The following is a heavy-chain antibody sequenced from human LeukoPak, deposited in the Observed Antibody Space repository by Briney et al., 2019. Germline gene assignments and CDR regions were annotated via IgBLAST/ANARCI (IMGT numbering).Heavy chain of an antibody. J-gene: IGHJ4*02. D-gene: IGHD2/OR15-2a*01. CDR3: AKDLSYLGFGY. Sequence: PGGTLRLSCAASGFTFSNYGMNCVRQAPGKGLEWVSGITGSGGNTYYADSVKGRFTISRDNSKNTMYLQMNSLRAEDTAVYYCAKDLSYLGFGYWGQGTLVTVSS. CDR2: ITGSGGNT. CDR1: GFTFSNYG. V-gene: IGHV3-23*01.